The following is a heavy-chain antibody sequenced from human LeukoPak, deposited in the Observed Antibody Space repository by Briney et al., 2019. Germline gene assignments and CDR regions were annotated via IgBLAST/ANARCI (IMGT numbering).Heavy chain of an antibody. CDR3: ARVDSGSACAS. Sequence: PGGSLRLSCAASGFTVSSYSMHWVRQAPGKGLEFVSAISYNGESTYYANSVKGRFTISRDISKNTVYLQMGSLRPEDMAVYYCARVDSGSACASWGQGTLVTVSS. V-gene: IGHV3-64*01. CDR1: GFTVSSYS. CDR2: ISYNGEST. D-gene: IGHD6-19*01. J-gene: IGHJ4*02.